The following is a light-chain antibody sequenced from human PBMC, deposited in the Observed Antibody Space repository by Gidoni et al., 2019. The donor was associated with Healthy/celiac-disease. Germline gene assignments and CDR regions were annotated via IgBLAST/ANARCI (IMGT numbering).Light chain of an antibody. V-gene: IGKV1-12*01. CDR2: AAS. J-gene: IGKJ4*01. Sequence: DIQMTQSPSSVSASVGDRVTITCRASQAISSWLAWYQQKPGKAPKLLIYAASSLQSGVPSRFSGSGSGTDFTLTITSLQPEDFATYYCQQASSFPPSFGGGTKVEIK. CDR3: QQASSFPPS. CDR1: QAISSW.